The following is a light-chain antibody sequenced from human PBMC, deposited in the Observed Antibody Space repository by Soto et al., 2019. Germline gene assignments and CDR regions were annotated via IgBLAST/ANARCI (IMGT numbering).Light chain of an antibody. CDR1: QSVNNQ. J-gene: IGKJ4*01. CDR3: QHRRNWPLT. Sequence: EIVLTQSPGTLSLSPGETATLSCRASQSVNNQLAWYQQKPGQAPRLLIYDASTRATGIPARISGSGSGADFTLTIRSLEREDFAVYYCQHRRNWPLTFGGGTKVEIK. CDR2: DAS. V-gene: IGKV3-11*01.